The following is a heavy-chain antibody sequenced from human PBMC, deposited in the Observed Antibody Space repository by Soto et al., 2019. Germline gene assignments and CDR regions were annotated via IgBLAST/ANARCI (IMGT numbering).Heavy chain of an antibody. J-gene: IGHJ6*02. CDR2: IYYSGST. V-gene: IGHV4-30-4*01. CDR3: ARVLEVPYYYGMDV. CDR1: GGSIGSGDYY. D-gene: IGHD2-8*02. Sequence: ASETLSLTCTVSGGSIGSGDYYWSWIRQPPGKGLEWIGYIYYSGSTYYNPSLKSRVTISVDTSKNQFSLKLSSVTAADTAVYYCARVLEVPYYYGMDVWGQGTTVTVSS.